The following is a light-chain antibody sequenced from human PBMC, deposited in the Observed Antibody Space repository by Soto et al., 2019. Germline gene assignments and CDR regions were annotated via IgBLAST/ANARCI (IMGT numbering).Light chain of an antibody. CDR3: SSYTSSSTPYV. J-gene: IGLJ1*01. CDR2: EVS. V-gene: IGLV2-14*01. CDR1: SSDVGGYNH. Sequence: QSALTQPASVSGSPGQSTTISCTGTSSDVGGYNHVSWYQQHPGKAPKLMIYEVSNRPSGVSNRFSGSKSGNTASLTISGLQAEDEADYYCSSYTSSSTPYVFGTGTKVTVL.